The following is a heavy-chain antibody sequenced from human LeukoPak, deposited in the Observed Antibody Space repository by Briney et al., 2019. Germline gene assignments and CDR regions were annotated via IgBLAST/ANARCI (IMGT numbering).Heavy chain of an antibody. D-gene: IGHD3-9*01. CDR3: ATLPPRFYDILTDYYRDFDY. V-gene: IGHV3-23*01. CDR1: GFTFSTSD. J-gene: IGHJ4*02. CDR2: ISGSGGST. Sequence: GGSLRLSCVASGFTFSTSDMSWVRQAPGKGLEWVSGISGSGGSTYYADSVKGRVPTSRDNYKNTLHLQVNSLRAEDTAVYYCATLPPRFYDILTDYYRDFDYWGQGTLVTVSS.